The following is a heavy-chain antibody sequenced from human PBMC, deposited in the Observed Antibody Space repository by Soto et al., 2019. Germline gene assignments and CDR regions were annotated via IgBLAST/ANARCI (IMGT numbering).Heavy chain of an antibody. V-gene: IGHV3-33*01. Sequence: GGSLRLSCAASGFTFSSYGMHWVRQAPGKGLEWVAVIWYDGSNKYYADSVKGRFTISRDNSKNTLYLQMNSLRAEDTAVYYCARGTTVTTFYYYGMDVWGQGTTVTVSS. CDR1: GFTFSSYG. J-gene: IGHJ6*02. CDR2: IWYDGSNK. CDR3: ARGTTVTTFYYYGMDV. D-gene: IGHD4-17*01.